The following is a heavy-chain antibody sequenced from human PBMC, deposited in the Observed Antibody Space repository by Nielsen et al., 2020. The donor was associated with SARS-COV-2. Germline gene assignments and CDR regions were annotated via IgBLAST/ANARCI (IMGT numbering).Heavy chain of an antibody. V-gene: IGHV1-2*02. D-gene: IGHD6-19*01. J-gene: IGHJ5*02. CDR1: GYTFTDYF. CDR2: INPHRSST. Sequence: ASVKVSCKASGYTFTDYFIHWVRQAPGQGLEWMGWINPHRSSTNYAQKFRGRVAVTRDTSVSTAYLELTRLTSDDTAIYYCARGAQQWLADSWGQGTLVTVSS. CDR3: ARGAQQWLADS.